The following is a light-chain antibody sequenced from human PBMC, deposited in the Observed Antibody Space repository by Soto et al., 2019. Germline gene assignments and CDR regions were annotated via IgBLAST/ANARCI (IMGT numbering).Light chain of an antibody. CDR2: ANK. CDR1: SSNIGAGYD. Sequence: QSVLTQPPSVSGAPGQRVSISCTGSSSNIGAGYDVHWYQHLPGKAPKLLIYANKNRPSGVPDRFSGSKSGTSASPAITGLQAEDEADYYCQSYDSSLSGSLFGGGTKVTVL. J-gene: IGLJ3*02. V-gene: IGLV1-40*01. CDR3: QSYDSSLSGSL.